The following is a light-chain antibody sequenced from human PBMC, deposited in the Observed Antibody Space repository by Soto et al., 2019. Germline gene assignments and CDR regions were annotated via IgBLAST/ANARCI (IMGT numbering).Light chain of an antibody. CDR1: HGISSY. V-gene: IGKV1-9*01. Sequence: IQLTQSPSSLSASVGDRVTITCRASHGISSYLGWYQQKPGQAPNLLIYDASTLHSGVPSRFSGGGSGTDFTLTISSLQPEDFATYYCQQVNVYPSTFGGGTKVDIK. CDR2: DAS. J-gene: IGKJ4*01. CDR3: QQVNVYPST.